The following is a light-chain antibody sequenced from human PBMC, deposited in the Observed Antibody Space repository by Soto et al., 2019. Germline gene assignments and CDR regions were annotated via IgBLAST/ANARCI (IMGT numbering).Light chain of an antibody. CDR1: ISNIGSYT. CDR3: AAWDDSLNGPV. V-gene: IGLV1-44*01. J-gene: IGLJ3*02. Sequence: QSVLTQPPSASGTPGQRVTISCSGSISNIGSYTVDWYQQLPGTAPKLVIYNNNQRPSGVPDRFSGSKSGTSASLAISGLQTEDEADYYCAAWDDSLNGPVFGGGTKLTV. CDR2: NNN.